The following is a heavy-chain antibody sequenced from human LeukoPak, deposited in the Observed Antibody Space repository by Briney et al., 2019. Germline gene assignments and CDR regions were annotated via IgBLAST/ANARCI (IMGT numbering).Heavy chain of an antibody. J-gene: IGHJ3*02. CDR2: IYYSGST. V-gene: IGHV4-59*08. CDR3: ARFIIVVVTAYDAFDI. Sequence: SETLSLTCTVSGGSISSYYWSWIRQPPGKGLEWIGYIYYSGSTNYNPSLKSRVTISVDTSKNQFSLKLSSVTAADTAVYYCARFIIVVVTAYDAFDIWGQGTMVTVSS. CDR1: GGSISSYY. D-gene: IGHD2-21*02.